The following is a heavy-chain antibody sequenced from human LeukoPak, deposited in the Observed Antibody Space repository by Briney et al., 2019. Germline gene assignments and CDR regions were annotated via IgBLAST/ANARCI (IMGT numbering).Heavy chain of an antibody. CDR1: GGSISSGDYY. V-gene: IGHV4-61*08. D-gene: IGHD3-22*01. Sequence: PSETLSLTCTVSGGSISSGDYYWSWIRQPPGKGLEWIGYIHSSGATEYNPSLQSRITTSVDTSKNQVSLKLSSVTVADTAFYYCTRGGYGSNGYYLDYWGQGTLVTVSS. J-gene: IGHJ4*02. CDR2: IHSSGAT. CDR3: TRGGYGSNGYYLDY.